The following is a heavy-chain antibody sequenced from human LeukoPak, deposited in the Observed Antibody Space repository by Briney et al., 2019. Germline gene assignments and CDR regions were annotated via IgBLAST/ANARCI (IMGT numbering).Heavy chain of an antibody. CDR1: GGSISSYY. CDR2: IYYSGST. J-gene: IGHJ4*02. V-gene: IGHV4-59*01. Sequence: PSETLPLTCTVSGGSISSYYWSWIRQPPGKGLEWIGYIYYSGSTNYNPSLKSRVTISVDTSKNQFSLKLSSVTAADTAVYYCARGGRGYDSSGLFDYWGQGTLVTVSS. D-gene: IGHD3-22*01. CDR3: ARGGRGYDSSGLFDY.